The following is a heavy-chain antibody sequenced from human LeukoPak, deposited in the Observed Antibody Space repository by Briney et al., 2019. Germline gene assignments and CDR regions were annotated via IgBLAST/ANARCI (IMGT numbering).Heavy chain of an antibody. D-gene: IGHD3-3*01. CDR1: GFTFSDYY. V-gene: IGHV3-11*04. Sequence: GGSLRLSCAASGFTFSDYYMSWIRQAPGKGLEWVSYISSSGSTIYYADSVKGRFTISRDNAKNSLYLQMNSLRAEDTAVYYCARDRQYYDFWSGYSQYYFDYWGQGTLVTVSS. CDR3: ARDRQYYDFWSGYSQYYFDY. J-gene: IGHJ4*02. CDR2: ISSSGSTI.